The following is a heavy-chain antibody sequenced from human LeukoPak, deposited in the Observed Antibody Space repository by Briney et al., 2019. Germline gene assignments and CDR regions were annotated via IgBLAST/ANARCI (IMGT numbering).Heavy chain of an antibody. Sequence: ETLSLTCAVYGGSFSGYYWSWVRQAPGKGLEWVSAISGSGGSTYYADSVKGRFTISRDNSKNTLYLQMNSLRAEDTAVYYCAKAFRPMIVVIPSDYWGQGTLVTVSS. CDR1: GGSFSGYY. CDR2: ISGSGGST. J-gene: IGHJ4*02. D-gene: IGHD3-22*01. V-gene: IGHV3-23*01. CDR3: AKAFRPMIVVIPSDY.